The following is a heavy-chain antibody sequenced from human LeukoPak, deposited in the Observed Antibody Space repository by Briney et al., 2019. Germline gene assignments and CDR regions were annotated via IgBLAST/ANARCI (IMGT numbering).Heavy chain of an antibody. J-gene: IGHJ4*02. V-gene: IGHV3-48*01. CDR2: IGIDSGNT. CDR3: ARDYKYAFDH. CDR1: GFTFSDHS. Sequence: GGSLRLSCAASGFTFSDHSMNWVRQAPGKGLEWISYIGIDSGNTNYADSVKGRFTISGDKAKNSLYLQMNSLRVEDTPVYYCARDYKYAFDHWRQATQVTVSS. D-gene: IGHD5-24*01.